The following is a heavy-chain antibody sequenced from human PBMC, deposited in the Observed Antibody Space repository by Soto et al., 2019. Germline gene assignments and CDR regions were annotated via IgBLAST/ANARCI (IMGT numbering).Heavy chain of an antibody. Sequence: SETLSLTCTVSGASISGYYWSWIRKSAGKGLKWIGRIYATGTTDYNPSLKSRVMMSVDTSKKQFSLKLRSVTAADTAVYYCVRDGTKTLRDWFDPWGQGISVTVSS. D-gene: IGHD1-1*01. V-gene: IGHV4-4*07. J-gene: IGHJ5*02. CDR2: IYATGTT. CDR3: VRDGTKTLRDWFDP. CDR1: GASISGYY.